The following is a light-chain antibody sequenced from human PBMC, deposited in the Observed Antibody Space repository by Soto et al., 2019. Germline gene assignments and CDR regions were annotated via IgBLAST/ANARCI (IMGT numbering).Light chain of an antibody. CDR2: AAS. CDR3: QHYNNWPFT. Sequence: EIVFTQSPGTLSFSPGERATLSCRASQSVSSSYLAWYQQKPGQAPRLLIYAASTRAAGIPDRFSGSGSGTGFTLTITSLQSEDFAVYYCQHYNNWPFTFGPGTKVDIK. J-gene: IGKJ3*01. CDR1: QSVSSSY. V-gene: IGKV3-15*01.